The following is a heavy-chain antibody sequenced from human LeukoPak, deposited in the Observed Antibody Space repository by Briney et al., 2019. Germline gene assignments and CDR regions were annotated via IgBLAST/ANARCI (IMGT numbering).Heavy chain of an antibody. V-gene: IGHV1-8*01. Sequence: ASVKVSCKASGYTSTSYDINWVRQATGQGLEWMGWMNPNSGNTGYAQKFQGRVTMTRNTSISTAYMELSSLRSEDTAVYYCARGARKFNMAPFGYWGQGTLVTVSS. CDR1: GYTSTSYD. CDR3: ARGARKFNMAPFGY. J-gene: IGHJ4*02. CDR2: MNPNSGNT. D-gene: IGHD3-10*01.